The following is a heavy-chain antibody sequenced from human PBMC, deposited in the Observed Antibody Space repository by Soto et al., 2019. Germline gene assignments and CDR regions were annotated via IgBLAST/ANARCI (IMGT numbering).Heavy chain of an antibody. J-gene: IGHJ6*02. CDR1: GFTFSSCT. V-gene: IGHV3-21*01. D-gene: IGHD2-15*01. Sequence: VHLVESGGGLVKPGGSLRLSCAVSGFTFSSCTMYWVRQAPGKGLEWVSSISPSTSHIYYADSVKGRFTISRDNAKNSRFLQMYSLRAEDSAVYYCSGCSGGACHQNYGMDVWGQGTTVTVSS. CDR3: SGCSGGACHQNYGMDV. CDR2: ISPSTSHI.